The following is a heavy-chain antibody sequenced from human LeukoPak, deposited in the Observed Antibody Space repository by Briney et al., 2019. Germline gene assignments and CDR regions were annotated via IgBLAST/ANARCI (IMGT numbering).Heavy chain of an antibody. D-gene: IGHD3-22*01. CDR1: GGSISSGGDY. Sequence: SQTLSLTCTVSGGSISSGGDYWSWLRQHPGKGLEWIGYIYYSGSTYYNPSLKSRVTISVDTSKNQFSLKLSSVTAADTAVYYCATSSGYYYGYFQHWGQGTLVTVSS. CDR3: ATSSGYYYGYFQH. J-gene: IGHJ1*01. CDR2: IYYSGST. V-gene: IGHV4-31*03.